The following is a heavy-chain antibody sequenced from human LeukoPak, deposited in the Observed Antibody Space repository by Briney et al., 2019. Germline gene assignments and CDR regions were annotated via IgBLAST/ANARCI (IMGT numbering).Heavy chain of an antibody. D-gene: IGHD4-17*01. CDR2: ISSSSSYI. Sequence: PGGSLRLSCAASGFTFSTYSMNWVRQAPGKGLEWVSFISSSSSYIYYADSVKGRFTISRDNAKNSLYLQMNSLRAEDTAVYYCAKTKDYGDNSFDYWGQGTLVPVSS. V-gene: IGHV3-21*01. CDR1: GFTFSTYS. CDR3: AKTKDYGDNSFDY. J-gene: IGHJ4*02.